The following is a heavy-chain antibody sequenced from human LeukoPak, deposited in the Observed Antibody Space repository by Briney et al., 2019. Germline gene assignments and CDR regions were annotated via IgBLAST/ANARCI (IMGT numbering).Heavy chain of an antibody. CDR3: ARVTCPGGDCYYYYGLDV. J-gene: IGHJ6*02. CDR2: ISPSGGST. Sequence: ASVKVSCKASGYTFSRYYMHWVRQAAGQGLEGMGIISPSGGSTTYAQKFQGRVTMTRDTSTSTVYMELSSLRSDDTAVYYCARVTCPGGDCYYYYGLDVRGQGTTVTVSS. D-gene: IGHD2-21*02. V-gene: IGHV1-46*01. CDR1: GYTFSRYY.